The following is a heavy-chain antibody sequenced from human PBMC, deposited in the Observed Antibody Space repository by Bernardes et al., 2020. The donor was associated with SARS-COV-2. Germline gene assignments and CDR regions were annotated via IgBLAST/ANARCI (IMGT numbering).Heavy chain of an antibody. CDR3: ASLYGMDV. CDR2: ISSSSSTI. Sequence: GRSLRLSCAASGFTFSSYSMNWVRQAPGKGLEWVSYISSSSSTIYYADSVKGRFTISRDNAKNSLYLQMNSLRAEDTAVYYCASLYGMDVWGQGTTVTVSS. CDR1: GFTFSSYS. J-gene: IGHJ6*02. V-gene: IGHV3-48*01.